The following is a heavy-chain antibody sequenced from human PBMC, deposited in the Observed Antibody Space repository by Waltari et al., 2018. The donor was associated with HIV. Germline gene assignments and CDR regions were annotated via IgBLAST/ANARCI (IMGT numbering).Heavy chain of an antibody. J-gene: IGHJ5*02. V-gene: IGHV4-61*02. CDR2: IYTSGST. D-gene: IGHD6-13*01. Sequence: QVQLHESGPGLVTPPQTLSLTCTVAGPYISSGRYYWSWIRPPAGKGLEWIGRIYTSGSTNYNPSLKSRVTISVDTSKNQFSLKLSSVTAADTAVYYCARDPRGAAAGNWFDPWGQGTLVTVSS. CDR1: GPYISSGRYY. CDR3: ARDPRGAAAGNWFDP.